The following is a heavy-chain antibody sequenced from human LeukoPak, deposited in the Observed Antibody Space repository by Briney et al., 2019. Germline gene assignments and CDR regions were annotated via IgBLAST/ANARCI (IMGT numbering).Heavy chain of an antibody. CDR2: TNPNSGNT. Sequence: ASVKVSCKASGYTFTSYDINWVRQATGQGLEWMGWTNPNSGNTGYAQKFQGRVTMTEDTSTDTAYMELSSLRSEDTAVYYCATVSSVTPFDYWGQGTLVTVSS. J-gene: IGHJ4*02. V-gene: IGHV1-8*01. CDR3: ATVSSVTPFDY. CDR1: GYTFTSYD. D-gene: IGHD1-1*01.